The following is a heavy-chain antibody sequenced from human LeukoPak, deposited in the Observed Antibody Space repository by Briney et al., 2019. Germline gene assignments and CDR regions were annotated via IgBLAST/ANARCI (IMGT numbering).Heavy chain of an antibody. V-gene: IGHV1-46*01. CDR1: GYTFTNYY. CDR3: ARSHSSWYWFDP. CDR2: IDPRGGST. D-gene: IGHD6-13*01. J-gene: IGHJ5*02. Sequence: ASVKVSCKASGYTFTNYYMHWVRQAPGQGLEWIGVIDPRGGSTTYAQKVQGRFTMTRDTSTNTVYMELRSLNSEDTAVYYCARSHSSWYWFDPWGQGTLVTVSS.